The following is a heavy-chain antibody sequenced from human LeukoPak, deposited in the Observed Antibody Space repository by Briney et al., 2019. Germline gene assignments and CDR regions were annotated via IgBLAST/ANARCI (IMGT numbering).Heavy chain of an antibody. D-gene: IGHD3-22*01. J-gene: IGHJ1*01. CDR2: ISYDGSNK. CDR1: GFTFSSYA. Sequence: GGSLRLSCAASGFTFSSYAMHWVRQAPGKGLEWVAVISYDGSNKYYADSVKGRFTISRDNSKNTLYLQMNSLRAEDTAVYYCARTVGYYYDSSGYYGYFQHWGQGTLVTVSS. V-gene: IGHV3-30-3*01. CDR3: ARTVGYYYDSSGYYGYFQH.